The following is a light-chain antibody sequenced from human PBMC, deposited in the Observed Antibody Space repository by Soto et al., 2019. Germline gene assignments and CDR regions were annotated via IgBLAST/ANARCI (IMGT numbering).Light chain of an antibody. Sequence: QSALTQPASVSGSPGQSITISCTGTSSDVGGYNYVSWYQQHPVKAPKLMIYDVSNRPSGVSNRFSGSKSGNTASLTISGLQADDETDYYLSAYTSSSTLVFGGGTKLTVL. CDR3: SAYTSSSTLV. CDR1: SSDVGGYNY. V-gene: IGLV2-14*01. J-gene: IGLJ2*01. CDR2: DVS.